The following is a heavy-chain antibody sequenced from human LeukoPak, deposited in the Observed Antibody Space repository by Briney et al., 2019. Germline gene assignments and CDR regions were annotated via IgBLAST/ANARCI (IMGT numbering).Heavy chain of an antibody. CDR1: GGTFSSYA. CDR2: IIPILGIA. CDR3: ARDLPDPWGQLARDAFDI. D-gene: IGHD6-6*01. V-gene: IGHV1-69*04. Sequence: SVKVSCKASGGTFSSYAISWVRQAPGQGLEWMGRIIPILGIANYAQKFQGRVTITADKSTSTAYMELSSLRSEDTAVYYCARDLPDPWGQLARDAFDIWGQGTMVTVSS. J-gene: IGHJ3*02.